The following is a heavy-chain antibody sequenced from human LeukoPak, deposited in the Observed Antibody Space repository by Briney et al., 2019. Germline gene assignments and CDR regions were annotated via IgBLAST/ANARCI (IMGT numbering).Heavy chain of an antibody. Sequence: SEALSLTCTVSGDSITSRGNYWSWTRQHPGKGLEWIGYIYYSASTYHNPSLESRLTISLDTSKNHFSLKLSSVTAADTAVYFCARAKMGGDYYYMDVWGKGTTVTVSS. CDR1: GDSITSRGNY. V-gene: IGHV4-31*03. J-gene: IGHJ6*03. CDR3: ARAKMGGDYYYMDV. CDR2: IYYSAST. D-gene: IGHD3-16*01.